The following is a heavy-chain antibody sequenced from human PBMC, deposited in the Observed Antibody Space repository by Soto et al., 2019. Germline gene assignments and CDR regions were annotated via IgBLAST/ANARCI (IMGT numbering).Heavy chain of an antibody. CDR3: AKSEVADIVYFGMDV. Sequence: EVQLLESGGGLVQAGGSLRLSCAASGFIFSNYAMNWVRQAPGKGLEWVSTISSGGGNSYYADSVKGRFTMSRDNAKNTVILQMNRLRADDTAVYYCAKSEVADIVYFGMDVWGQGTTVTVSS. CDR2: ISSGGGNS. V-gene: IGHV3-23*01. J-gene: IGHJ6*02. D-gene: IGHD2-15*01. CDR1: GFIFSNYA.